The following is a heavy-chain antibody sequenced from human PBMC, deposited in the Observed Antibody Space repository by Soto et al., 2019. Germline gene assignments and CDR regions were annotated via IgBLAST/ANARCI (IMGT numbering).Heavy chain of an antibody. CDR2: ISGSGGST. D-gene: IGHD3-22*01. V-gene: IGHV3-23*01. CDR3: AKAGYDDDSSGPFDY. J-gene: IGHJ4*02. Sequence: GGSLRLSCAASGFTFSSYAMSWVRQAPGKGLEWVSAISGSGGSTYYADSVKGRFTISRDNSKNTLYLQMNSLRAEDTAVYYCAKAGYDDDSSGPFDYWGQGTLVTVSS. CDR1: GFTFSSYA.